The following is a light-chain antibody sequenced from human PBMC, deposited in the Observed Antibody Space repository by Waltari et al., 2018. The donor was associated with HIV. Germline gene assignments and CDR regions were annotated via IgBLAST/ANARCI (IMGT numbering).Light chain of an antibody. V-gene: IGLV1-40*03. CDR3: QSYDTSLSAWV. CDR2: KNQ. J-gene: IGLJ2*01. Sequence: QSVLTQPPSISGAPGQRITVSCSGTSSNIGAGYDVHWYQQLPGTAPKLLLYKNQNRPSGVPDRFSASKSDASASLAITGLQAADEGDYFCQSYDTSLSAWVFGGGTRLTVL. CDR1: SSNIGAGYD.